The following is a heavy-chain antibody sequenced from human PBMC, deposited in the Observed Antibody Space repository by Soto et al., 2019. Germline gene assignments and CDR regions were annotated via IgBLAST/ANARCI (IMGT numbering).Heavy chain of an antibody. Sequence: QISLKESGPTLVEPTQTLTLTCSFSGFSLTNSGVGVGWLRQAPGKALECLGIIYWDNDRRYNPSLKDRLTITKDTSKNQVVLTMNYMEPVDTGTYYCAHRGSCSVSWDVGWFDSWGQGTPVTVS. CDR3: AHRGSCSVSWDVGWFDS. D-gene: IGHD6-19*01. CDR1: GFSLTNSGVG. V-gene: IGHV2-5*02. J-gene: IGHJ5*01. CDR2: IYWDNDR.